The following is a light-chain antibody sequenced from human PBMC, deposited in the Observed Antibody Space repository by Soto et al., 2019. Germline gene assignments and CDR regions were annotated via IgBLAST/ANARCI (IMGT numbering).Light chain of an antibody. V-gene: IGLV2-8*01. CDR2: EVT. J-gene: IGLJ1*01. CDR3: MSYVGSNIFV. CDR1: SGGVGGYYC. Sequence: QSALTQPPSASGSPGQSVTISCTGTSGGVGGYYCVSWYQHHPGKVPKLIIYEVTKRPSGVPDRSSGSKSGNTASLTVSGLQAEDEADYYCMSYVGSNIFVFGTGTKVTVL.